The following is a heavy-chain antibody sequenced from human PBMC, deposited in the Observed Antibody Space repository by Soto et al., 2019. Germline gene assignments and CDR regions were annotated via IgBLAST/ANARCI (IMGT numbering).Heavy chain of an antibody. V-gene: IGHV1-2*02. CDR2: LKSDNGGT. CDR3: AREMPSTAAAYFYYGLNV. D-gene: IGHD6-13*01. Sequence: ASVKVSCKASGYTFTGHYMHWIRQVSGKRLEYLGWLKSDNGGTYYAPRFQGRLTITADGSTDTVYMMLTSLKSEDTAVYYCAREMPSTAAAYFYYGLNVWGQGTSVTVSS. CDR1: GYTFTGHY. J-gene: IGHJ6*02.